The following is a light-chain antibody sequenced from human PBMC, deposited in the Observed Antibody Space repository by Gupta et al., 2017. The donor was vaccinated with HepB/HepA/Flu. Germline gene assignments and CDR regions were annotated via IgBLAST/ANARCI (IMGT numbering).Light chain of an antibody. CDR2: RNN. J-gene: IGLJ3*02. CDR3: AAGDDSRSGWV. Sequence: SVLPQPPSASGTPGQRVTISCSGSSSNIGSNYVSWYQQLPGTAPKLLIYRNNQRPSGVPERFSGSKSGTSASLPIIGLRAEDEADYYCAAGDDSRSGWVFGGGTKLTVL. CDR1: SSNIGSNY. V-gene: IGLV1-47*01.